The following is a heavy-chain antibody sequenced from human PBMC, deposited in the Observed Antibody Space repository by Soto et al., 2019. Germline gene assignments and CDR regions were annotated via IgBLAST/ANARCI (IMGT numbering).Heavy chain of an antibody. V-gene: IGHV1-69*06. Sequence: SVKVSCKASGGTFSSYAISWVRQAPGQGLEWMGGIIPIFGTANYAQKFQGRVTIPADKSTSTAYMELSSLRSEDTAVYYCARAVGSGYDYYFDYWGQGTLVTVSS. CDR1: GGTFSSYA. D-gene: IGHD5-12*01. CDR3: ARAVGSGYDYYFDY. J-gene: IGHJ4*02. CDR2: IIPIFGTA.